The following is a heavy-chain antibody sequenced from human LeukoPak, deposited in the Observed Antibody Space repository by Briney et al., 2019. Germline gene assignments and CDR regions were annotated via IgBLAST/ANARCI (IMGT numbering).Heavy chain of an antibody. CDR3: ARDRKDGRYEFWSGYYQARIYYFDY. V-gene: IGHV3-7*01. Sequence: GGSLTLSCAASGFTFSSYWMSWVRQAPGKGLEGVANIKQVGSEKYYVDSGKGRFTISRENAKNSLYLQMNSLRAEDTAVYYCARDRKDGRYEFWSGYYQARIYYFDYWGQGKLVTVSS. CDR1: GFTFSSYW. CDR2: IKQVGSEK. J-gene: IGHJ4*02. D-gene: IGHD3-3*01.